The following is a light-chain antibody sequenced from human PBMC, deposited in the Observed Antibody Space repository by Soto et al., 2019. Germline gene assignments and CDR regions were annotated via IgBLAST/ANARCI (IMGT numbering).Light chain of an antibody. Sequence: QSVLTQPPSASGTPGQRVTISCSGSSSNIGSNYVYWYQQLPGTAPKLLIQRNNQRPSGVPDRFSGSKSGTSASLAISGLRSEDEADYYCAAWDDSLTGLFGGGTKVTVL. CDR2: RNN. V-gene: IGLV1-47*01. CDR1: SSNIGSNY. CDR3: AAWDDSLTGL. J-gene: IGLJ3*02.